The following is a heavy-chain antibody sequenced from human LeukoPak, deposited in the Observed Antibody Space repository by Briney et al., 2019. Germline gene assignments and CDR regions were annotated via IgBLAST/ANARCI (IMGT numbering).Heavy chain of an antibody. CDR3: AKAKYGGIAYYFDY. Sequence: GGSLRLSCAASGFTFDDYAVHWVRQAPGKGLEWVSGISWNSGSIGYADSVKGRFTISRDNAKNSLYLQMNSLRAEDTALYYCAKAKYGGIAYYFDYWGQGTLVTVSP. J-gene: IGHJ4*02. D-gene: IGHD4-23*01. CDR1: GFTFDDYA. V-gene: IGHV3-9*01. CDR2: ISWNSGSI.